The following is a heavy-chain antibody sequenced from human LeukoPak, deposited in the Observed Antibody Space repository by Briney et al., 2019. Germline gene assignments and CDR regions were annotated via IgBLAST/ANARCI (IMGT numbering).Heavy chain of an antibody. CDR3: ARGRDYLYFDY. J-gene: IGHJ4*02. V-gene: IGHV7-4-1*02. CDR1: GYTFTGFA. Sequence: ASVKVSCKTSGYTFTGFAMNWVRQAPGQGLEWMGWINTHTGNPAYAQGFTGRFVFSVDPSVTTAYLQINSPKADDTAVYYCARGRDYLYFDYWGQGALVTVSS. D-gene: IGHD4-11*01. CDR2: INTHTGNP.